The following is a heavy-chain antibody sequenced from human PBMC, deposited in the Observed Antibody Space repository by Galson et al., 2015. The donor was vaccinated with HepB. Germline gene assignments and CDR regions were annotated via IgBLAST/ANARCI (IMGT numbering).Heavy chain of an antibody. V-gene: IGHV3-30*03. CDR1: GFTFSSFG. D-gene: IGHD6-13*01. Sequence: SLRLSCAASGFTFSSFGMHWVRQAPGKGLEWVALISYDGSNKYSADSVKGRFAISRDNSKNTLYLQMNSLRTEDTALYYCARAYSRDAFDIWGQGTMVTVSS. J-gene: IGHJ3*02. CDR3: ARAYSRDAFDI. CDR2: ISYDGSNK.